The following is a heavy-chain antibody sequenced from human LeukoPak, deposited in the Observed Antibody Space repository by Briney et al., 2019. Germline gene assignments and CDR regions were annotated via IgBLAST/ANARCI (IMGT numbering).Heavy chain of an antibody. V-gene: IGHV1-69*06. J-gene: IGHJ3*02. Sequence: ASVKVSCKASGGTFSSYAISWVRQAPGQGLEWMGGIIPIFGTANYAQKFQGRVTITADKSTSTAYMELSSLRAEDTAVFYCAKDRDDYVWGSYLGAFDIWGQGTMVTVSS. D-gene: IGHD3-16*01. CDR2: IIPIFGTA. CDR3: AKDRDDYVWGSYLGAFDI. CDR1: GGTFSSYA.